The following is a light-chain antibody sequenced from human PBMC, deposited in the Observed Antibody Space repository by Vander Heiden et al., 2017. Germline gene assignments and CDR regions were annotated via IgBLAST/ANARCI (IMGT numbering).Light chain of an antibody. CDR3: QQGYSAPPMYS. V-gene: IGKV1-39*01. CDR2: AAS. CDR1: QSISKY. Sequence: DIQMTQSPSSLSASVGDRVSITCQASQSISKYLNWYQQKPGKAPKLLVYAASTLQSGVPSRFSGSGSGTDFTLTISSLQPADFATYYCQQGYSAPPMYSFGPGTKLEIK. J-gene: IGKJ2*03.